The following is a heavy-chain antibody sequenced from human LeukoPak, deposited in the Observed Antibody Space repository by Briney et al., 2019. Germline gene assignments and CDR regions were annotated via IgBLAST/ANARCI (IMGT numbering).Heavy chain of an antibody. V-gene: IGHV3-30*02. Sequence: PGGSLRLSCAASGFTFSSYGMHWVRQAPGKGLEWVAFIRYDGSNKYYADSVKGRFTISRDNSKNTLYLQMNSLRAEDTAVYYCAKVRLDHRELLLALDYWGQGTLVTVSS. CDR3: AKVRLDHRELLLALDY. J-gene: IGHJ4*02. D-gene: IGHD1-26*01. CDR2: IRYDGSNK. CDR1: GFTFSSYG.